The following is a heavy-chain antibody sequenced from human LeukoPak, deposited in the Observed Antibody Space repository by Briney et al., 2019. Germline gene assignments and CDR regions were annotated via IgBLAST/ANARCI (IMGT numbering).Heavy chain of an antibody. D-gene: IGHD6-19*01. CDR2: ISGSGGST. V-gene: IGHV3-23*01. CDR3: AKDGIAVAGLN. CDR1: GFTFSSYS. Sequence: GGSLRLSCAASGFTFSSYSMNWVRQAPGKGLEWVSAISGSGGSTYYADSVKGRFTISRDNSKNTLYLQMNSLRAEDTAVYYCAKDGIAVAGLNWGQGTLVTVSS. J-gene: IGHJ4*02.